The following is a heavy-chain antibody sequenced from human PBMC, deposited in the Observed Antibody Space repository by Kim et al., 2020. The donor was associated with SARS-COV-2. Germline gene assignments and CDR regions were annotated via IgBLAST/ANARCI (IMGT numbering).Heavy chain of an antibody. D-gene: IGHD6-13*01. CDR1: GDTFTDNY. V-gene: IGHV1-2*02. CDR2: INPNTGGR. Sequence: ASVKVSCKASGDTFTDNYIHWVRQAPGQGLEWLGWINPNTGGRTFAQEFQARVIMTRDTSISTAYMELTRLRSDDTAVYYCARGRGTSWSHYDYWGQGTLVTVSS. CDR3: ARGRGTSWSHYDY. J-gene: IGHJ4*02.